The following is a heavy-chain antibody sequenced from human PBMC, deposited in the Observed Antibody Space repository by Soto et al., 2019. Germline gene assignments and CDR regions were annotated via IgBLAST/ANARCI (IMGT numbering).Heavy chain of an antibody. CDR1: GYTFTSYA. V-gene: IGHV1-3*01. Sequence: QVQLVQSGAEVKKPGASVKVSCKASGYTFTSYAMHWVRQAPGQRLEWMGWINAGNGNTKYSQKFQGRVTITRDTSASTAYMELSSLRSEDTAVYYSAIPSGYGIYYYYGMDVWGQGTTVTVSS. D-gene: IGHD5-18*01. CDR3: AIPSGYGIYYYYGMDV. J-gene: IGHJ6*02. CDR2: INAGNGNT.